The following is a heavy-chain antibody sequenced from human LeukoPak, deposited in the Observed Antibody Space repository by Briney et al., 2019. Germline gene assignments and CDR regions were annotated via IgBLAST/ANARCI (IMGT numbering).Heavy chain of an antibody. CDR2: ISYDGSNK. J-gene: IGHJ4*02. Sequence: GGSLRLSCAASGFTFSSYGMHWVRQAPGKGLEWVAVISYDGSNKYYADSVKGRFTISRDNSKNTLCLQMNSLRAEDTAVYYCAKDRRLGYCSGGSCYLDYWGQGTLVTVSS. CDR3: AKDRRLGYCSGGSCYLDY. D-gene: IGHD2-15*01. V-gene: IGHV3-30*18. CDR1: GFTFSSYG.